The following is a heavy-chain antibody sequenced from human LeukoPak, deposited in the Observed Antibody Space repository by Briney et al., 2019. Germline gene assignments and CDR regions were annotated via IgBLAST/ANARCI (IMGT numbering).Heavy chain of an antibody. CDR3: ARQIASAGTAGFDF. J-gene: IGHJ4*02. CDR2: IYSTGST. V-gene: IGHV4-4*07. D-gene: IGHD6-13*01. Sequence: SETLSLTCTVSGGSISSYYWSWIWQPAGKGLEWIGRIYSTGSTNYNPSLKSRVTMSVDTSKNQFSLRLRSVTAADTAVYYCARQIASAGTAGFDFWGQGALVTVSS. CDR1: GGSISSYY.